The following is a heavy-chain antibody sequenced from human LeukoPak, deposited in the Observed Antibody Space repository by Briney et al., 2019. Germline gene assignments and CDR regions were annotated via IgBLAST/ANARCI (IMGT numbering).Heavy chain of an antibody. J-gene: IGHJ4*02. Sequence: GGSLRLSCAASGFTFSTSAMNWVRQAPGKGLVWVSRIARDGSSTTYADSVKGRFSISRDNAKNTLYLQMNSLRVEDTAVYYCARGRPHGNDYWGQGTLVTVSS. CDR2: IARDGSST. D-gene: IGHD4-23*01. V-gene: IGHV3-74*01. CDR3: ARGRPHGNDY. CDR1: GFTFSTSA.